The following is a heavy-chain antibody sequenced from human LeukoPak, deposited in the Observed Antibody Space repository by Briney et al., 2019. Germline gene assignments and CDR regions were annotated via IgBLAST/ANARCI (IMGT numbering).Heavy chain of an antibody. V-gene: IGHV1-69*05. CDR3: ARGVIAAAGLGDY. D-gene: IGHD6-13*01. Sequence: VASVKVSCKASGGTFSSYAISWVRQAPGQGLEWMGGIIPILGTANFAQKFQGRVTITTDESTSTAYMELSSLRSEDTAVYYCARGVIAAAGLGDYWGQGTLVTVSS. J-gene: IGHJ4*02. CDR2: IIPILGTA. CDR1: GGTFSSYA.